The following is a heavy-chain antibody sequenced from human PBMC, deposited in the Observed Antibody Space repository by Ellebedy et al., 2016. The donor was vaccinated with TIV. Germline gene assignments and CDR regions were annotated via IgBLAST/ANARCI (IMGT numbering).Heavy chain of an antibody. J-gene: IGHJ4*02. D-gene: IGHD6-13*01. CDR2: IRHRGST. V-gene: IGHV4-34*01. CDR3: ASASSLFDS. Sequence: SETLSLTXAVYGGSFSGYFWNWIRQPPGKGLEWIGEIRHRGSTNYNPSLKSRVTISINTSKNQFSLKLSSVTAADTAVYYCASASSLFDSWGQGTLVTVSS. CDR1: GGSFSGYF.